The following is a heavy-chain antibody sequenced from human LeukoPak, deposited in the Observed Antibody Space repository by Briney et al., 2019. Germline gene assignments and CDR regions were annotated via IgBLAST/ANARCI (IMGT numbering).Heavy chain of an antibody. CDR2: INSSSSYT. J-gene: IGHJ4*02. Sequence: PGGSLRLSCAASGFTFSDYYMSWIRQAPGKGLEWVSYINSSSSYTNYADSVKGRFTISRDNAKNSLYLQMNSLRAEDTAVYYCARDPSDYYDSSGLDYWGQGTLVTVSS. CDR1: GFTFSDYY. D-gene: IGHD3-22*01. CDR3: ARDPSDYYDSSGLDY. V-gene: IGHV3-11*05.